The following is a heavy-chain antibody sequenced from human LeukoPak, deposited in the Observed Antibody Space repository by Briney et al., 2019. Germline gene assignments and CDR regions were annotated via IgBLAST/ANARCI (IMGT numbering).Heavy chain of an antibody. CDR3: ARGDQNFDY. V-gene: IGHV6-1*01. CDR2: IYYRSKWSN. D-gene: IGHD5-24*01. J-gene: IGHJ4*02. CDR1: GDSVSSKSV. Sequence: SQTLSLTCAISGDSVSSKSVWNWIRRSPSRGLEWLGRIYYRSKWSNNYAVSVKSRITINPDTSKKQFSLQLSSVTAEDTAVYYCARGDQNFDYWGQGTLITVSS.